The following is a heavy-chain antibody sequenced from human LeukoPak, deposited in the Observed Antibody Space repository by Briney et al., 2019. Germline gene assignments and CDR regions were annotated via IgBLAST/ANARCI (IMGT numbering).Heavy chain of an antibody. CDR3: ARVFPSGSYYTNY. CDR2: IYHSGST. V-gene: IGHV4-39*07. J-gene: IGHJ4*02. CDR1: GGSISSSSYY. D-gene: IGHD1-26*01. Sequence: SETLSLTCTVSGGSISSSSYYWGWIRQPPGKGLEWIGSIYHSGSTYYNPSLKSRVTIAVETSKNQFSLKLSSVTAADTAVYYCARVFPSGSYYTNYWGQGTLVTVSS.